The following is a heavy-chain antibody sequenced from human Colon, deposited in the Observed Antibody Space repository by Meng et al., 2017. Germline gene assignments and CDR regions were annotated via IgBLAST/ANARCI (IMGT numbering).Heavy chain of an antibody. CDR1: GFTFNNYA. CDR3: AKDRRYHDSRGYTRDFYSYGLDV. D-gene: IGHD3-22*01. Sequence: GESLKISCAASGFTFNNYAMNWVRQAPGQGLEWVSGISASGGSTDYADSVKDRFTISRDNSKNTLYLLISNLRVEDTAVYYCAKDRRYHDSRGYTRDFYSYGLDVWGQGTT. J-gene: IGHJ6*02. V-gene: IGHV3-23*01. CDR2: ISASGGST.